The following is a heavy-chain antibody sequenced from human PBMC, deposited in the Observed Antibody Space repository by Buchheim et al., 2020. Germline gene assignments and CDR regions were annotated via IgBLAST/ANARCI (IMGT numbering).Heavy chain of an antibody. J-gene: IGHJ4*02. V-gene: IGHV3-33*01. Sequence: QVQLVESGGGVVQPGRSLRLSCAASGFTFSSYGMHWVRQAPGKGLEWVAVIWYDGSNKYYADSVKGRFTISRDNSKNTRYMQMNSLRAEDTAVYYCARHRAYDSSGYVFDYWGQGTL. CDR3: ARHRAYDSSGYVFDY. CDR1: GFTFSSYG. D-gene: IGHD3-22*01. CDR2: IWYDGSNK.